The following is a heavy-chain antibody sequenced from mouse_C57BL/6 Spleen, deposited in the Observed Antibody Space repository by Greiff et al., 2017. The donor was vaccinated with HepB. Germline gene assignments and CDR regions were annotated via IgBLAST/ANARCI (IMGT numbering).Heavy chain of an antibody. V-gene: IGHV1-82*01. J-gene: IGHJ2*01. CDR3: ARKEINYYGSSYLGYFDY. Sequence: QVQLQQSGPELVKPGASVKISCKASGYAFSSSWMNWVKQRPGKGLEWIGRIYPGDGDTNYNGKFKGKATLTADKSSSTAYMQLSSLTSEDSAVYFCARKEINYYGSSYLGYFDYGGQGTTLTVSS. D-gene: IGHD1-1*01. CDR1: GYAFSSSW. CDR2: IYPGDGDT.